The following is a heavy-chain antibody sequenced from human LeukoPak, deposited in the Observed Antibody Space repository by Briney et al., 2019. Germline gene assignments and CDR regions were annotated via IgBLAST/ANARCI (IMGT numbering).Heavy chain of an antibody. CDR1: GFTFSSYA. D-gene: IGHD3-3*01. J-gene: IGHJ4*02. CDR2: ISGTVGST. Sequence: TGGSLRLSCAASGFTFSSYAMSWVRQAPGKGLEWVSSISGTVGSTYYADSVKGRFTISRDNSKNTLYLQMNSLRAEDTAVYYCAKDRLDYDFWSGYWHYWGQGTLVTVSS. CDR3: AKDRLDYDFWSGYWHY. V-gene: IGHV3-23*01.